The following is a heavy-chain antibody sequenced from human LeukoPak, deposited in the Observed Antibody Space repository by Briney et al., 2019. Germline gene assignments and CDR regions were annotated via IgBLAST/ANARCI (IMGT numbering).Heavy chain of an antibody. CDR1: GFTFDDYA. CDR2: ISWNSGSL. D-gene: IGHD5/OR15-5a*01. Sequence: PGRSLRLSCAASGFTFDDYAMHWVRQAPGKGLEWVSGISWNSGSLGYADSVKGRFTISRDNAKNSLYLQMNSLRAEDTAVYYCAKLLYEEYNWFDPWGQGTLVTVSS. CDR3: AKLLYEEYNWFDP. J-gene: IGHJ5*02. V-gene: IGHV3-9*01.